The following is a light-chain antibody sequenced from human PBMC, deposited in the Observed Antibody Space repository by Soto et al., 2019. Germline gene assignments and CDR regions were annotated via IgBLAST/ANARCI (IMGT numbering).Light chain of an antibody. CDR1: WSNIGNNA. CDR2: YDD. CDR3: AVWDDNLNGVV. Sequence: QSVLTQPPSVSEAPRQRVTISCSGSWSNIGNNAVNWYQQLPGKAPKLLIYYDDLLSSGVSDRFSGSKSGTSASLAISGLQSEDEADYYWAVWDDNLNGVVFGGGTKVTVL. V-gene: IGLV1-36*01. J-gene: IGLJ2*01.